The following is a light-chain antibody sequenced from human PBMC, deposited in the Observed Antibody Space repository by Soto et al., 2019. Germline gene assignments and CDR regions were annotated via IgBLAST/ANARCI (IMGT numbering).Light chain of an antibody. V-gene: IGKV1-5*01. CDR2: DAS. Sequence: DIQMTQSPSALSASVGYRVTITCRASQSSSWLAWYQQKPGKAPRLLIYDASYLERGVPSRFSGSGSGTEFTLTISDRQPDDLRTYYCQQYNNFWTFRPGTKVEI. CDR1: QSSSW. J-gene: IGKJ1*01. CDR3: QQYNNFWT.